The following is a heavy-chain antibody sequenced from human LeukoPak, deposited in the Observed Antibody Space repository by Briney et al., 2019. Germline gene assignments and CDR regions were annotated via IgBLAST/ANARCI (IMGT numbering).Heavy chain of an antibody. CDR2: INPNSGGT. CDR1: GYTFTGYY. V-gene: IGHV1-2*02. Sequence: ASVKVSCKASGYTFTGYYMHWVRQAPGQGLEWMGWINPNSGGTNYAQKFQGRVTMTRDTSISTAYMELRRLRSDDTAVYYCARGAGYYDTDAFDIWGQGTMVTVSS. CDR3: ARGAGYYDTDAFDI. D-gene: IGHD3-22*01. J-gene: IGHJ3*02.